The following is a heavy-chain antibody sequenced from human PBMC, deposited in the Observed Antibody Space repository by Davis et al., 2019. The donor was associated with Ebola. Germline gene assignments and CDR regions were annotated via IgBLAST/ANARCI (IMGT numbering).Heavy chain of an antibody. D-gene: IGHD5-12*01. CDR1: GFTFSSYA. CDR2: ISGSGGST. V-gene: IGHV3-23*01. CDR3: ARDPPQSGGYV. J-gene: IGHJ4*02. Sequence: GESLKISCAASGFTFSSYAMSWVRQAPGKGLEWVSAISGSGGSTYYADSVKGRFTISRDNSKNTLYLQMNSLRAEDTAVYYCARDPPQSGGYVWGQGTLVTVSS.